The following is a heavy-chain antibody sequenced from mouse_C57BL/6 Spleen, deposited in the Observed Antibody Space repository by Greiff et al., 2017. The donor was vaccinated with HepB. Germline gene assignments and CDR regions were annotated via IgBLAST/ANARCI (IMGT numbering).Heavy chain of an antibody. V-gene: IGHV3-6*01. CDR1: GYSITSGYY. CDR3: ARVGYYFYYAMDY. CDR2: ISYDGSN. Sequence: EVQLQESGPGLVKPSQSLSLTCSVTGYSITSGYYWNWIRQFPGNKLEWMGYISYDGSNNYNPSLKNRISITRDTSKNQFFLKLNSVTTEDTATYYCARVGYYFYYAMDYWGQGTSVTVSS. D-gene: IGHD2-3*01. J-gene: IGHJ4*01.